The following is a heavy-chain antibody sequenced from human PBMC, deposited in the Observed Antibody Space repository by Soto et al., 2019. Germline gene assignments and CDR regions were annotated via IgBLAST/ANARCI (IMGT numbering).Heavy chain of an antibody. CDR1: GYTFTSYD. D-gene: IGHD4-17*01. V-gene: IGHV1-8*01. CDR2: MDPNSGNT. J-gene: IGHJ4*02. Sequence: QVQLVQSGAEVKKPGASVKVSCKASGYTFTSYDINWVRQATGQGLEWMGWMDPNSGNTGYAQKCQGRVTMARNTSIRTAWMELSSLGSEDTAVYYCARALCGDNVDYWGQGTLVTVSS. CDR3: ARALCGDNVDY.